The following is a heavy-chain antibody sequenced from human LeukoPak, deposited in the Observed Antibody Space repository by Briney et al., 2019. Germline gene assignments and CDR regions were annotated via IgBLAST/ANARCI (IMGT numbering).Heavy chain of an antibody. CDR1: GFTFSSYW. CDR3: ARGGYSFGHDFDY. V-gene: IGHV3-74*01. D-gene: IGHD5-18*01. CDR2: IKGDGSST. J-gene: IGHJ4*02. Sequence: GGSLRLSCAASGFTFSSYWMHWVRHTPGKGLVWVSRIKGDGSSTSYADSVKGRFTVSRDNAKNTLYLQMNSLRAEDTAVYYCARGGYSFGHDFDYWGQGTLVTVSS.